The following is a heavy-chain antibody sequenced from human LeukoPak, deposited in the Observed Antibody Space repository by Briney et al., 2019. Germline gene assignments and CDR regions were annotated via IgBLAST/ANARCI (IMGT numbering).Heavy chain of an antibody. CDR2: ISGSGGST. J-gene: IGHJ5*02. CDR3: AKEPHSSGSTPP. V-gene: IGHV3-23*01. Sequence: PGGSLSLSCAASGFTFSSYAMSWVRQAPGKGLEWVSAISGSGGSTYYADSVKGRFTISRDNSKDTLYLQMNSLRAEDTAVYYCAKEPHSSGSTPPWGQGTLATVSS. D-gene: IGHD6-19*01. CDR1: GFTFSSYA.